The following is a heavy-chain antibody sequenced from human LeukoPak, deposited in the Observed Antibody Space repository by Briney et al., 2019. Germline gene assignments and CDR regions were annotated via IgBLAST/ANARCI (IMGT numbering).Heavy chain of an antibody. V-gene: IGHV5-51*01. CDR3: ARRNGNYFDY. Sequence: GESLKISCQVSGYSFPSHWIRWVRQMPGKGLEWMGFIYPGDSNTRYSPSFQGQVTISVDKSISTAYLQWGSLKASDTAMYYCARRNGNYFDYWGQGSLVSVSS. D-gene: IGHD4-11*01. CDR1: GYSFPSHW. J-gene: IGHJ4*02. CDR2: IYPGDSNT.